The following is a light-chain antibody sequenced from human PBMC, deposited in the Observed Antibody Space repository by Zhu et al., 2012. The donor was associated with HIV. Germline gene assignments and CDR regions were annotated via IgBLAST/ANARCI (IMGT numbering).Light chain of an antibody. CDR2: RAS. CDR3: QQYHNWPPT. J-gene: IGKJ1*01. CDR1: ESVRTN. V-gene: IGKV3-15*01. Sequence: ETLMTQSPATLSVSPGERGTLSCRASESVRTNLAWYQQKPGQPPRLLISRASTRATAIPDRFSGSGFGTEFTLTISSLRSEDFAVYYCQQYHNWPPTFGQGTKVEVK.